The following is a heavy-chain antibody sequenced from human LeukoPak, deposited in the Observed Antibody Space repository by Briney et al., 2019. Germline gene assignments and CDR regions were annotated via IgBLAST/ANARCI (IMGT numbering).Heavy chain of an antibody. D-gene: IGHD1/OR15-1a*01. CDR1: GLTFRTYT. Sequence: GGSLRLSCVASGLTFRTYTMQWVPQAPGKGLEWVAVISYDGSNEYYADSVKGRFTISRDSSKNTLYLQMNNLRAEDTAVYYCARDNNGDYWGQGTLVTVSS. J-gene: IGHJ4*02. V-gene: IGHV3-30-3*01. CDR2: ISYDGSNE. CDR3: ARDNNGDY.